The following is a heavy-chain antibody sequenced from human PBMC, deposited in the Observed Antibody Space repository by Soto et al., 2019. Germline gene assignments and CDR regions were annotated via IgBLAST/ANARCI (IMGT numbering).Heavy chain of an antibody. V-gene: IGHV3-30*18. CDR3: AKDLYSGYDLVDY. D-gene: IGHD5-12*01. CDR1: GFTFSSYG. Sequence: PGGSLRLSCAASGFTFSSYGMHWVRQAPGKGLEWVAVISYDGSNKYYADSVKGRFTISRDNSKNTLYLQMNSLRAEDTAVYYCAKDLYSGYDLVDYWGQGTLVTVS. J-gene: IGHJ4*02. CDR2: ISYDGSNK.